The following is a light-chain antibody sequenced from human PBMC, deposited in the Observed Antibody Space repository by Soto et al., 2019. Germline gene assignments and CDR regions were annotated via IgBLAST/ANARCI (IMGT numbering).Light chain of an antibody. CDR1: QSVSSY. V-gene: IGKV3-11*01. CDR2: DAS. CDR3: QQSSNWLPT. Sequence: EIVLTQSPATLSLSPGERATLSCRASQSVSSYLTWYQQKPGQAPRLLIYDASNRATGIPARFSGSGSGTDFTLTISSLEPEDFAVYYCQQSSNWLPTFGGGTKVDIK. J-gene: IGKJ4*01.